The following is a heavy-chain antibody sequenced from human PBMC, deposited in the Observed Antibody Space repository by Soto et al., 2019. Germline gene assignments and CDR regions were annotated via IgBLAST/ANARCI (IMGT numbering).Heavy chain of an antibody. Sequence: SETLSLTCTVSGGFMSMRGYYWRWIRQSPGGGLEWIASISKSVSTHYKASLKSRVSISEDSPNNQFSLRLRSVTAADTAVYYCARTFGEFEWDNWLDPWGQGIQVTVS. J-gene: IGHJ5*02. V-gene: IGHV4-39*01. CDR3: ARTFGEFEWDNWLDP. CDR1: GGFMSMRGYY. D-gene: IGHD3-9*01. CDR2: ISKSVST.